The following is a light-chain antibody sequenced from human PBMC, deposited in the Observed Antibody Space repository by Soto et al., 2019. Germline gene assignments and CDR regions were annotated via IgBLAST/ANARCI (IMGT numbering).Light chain of an antibody. CDR1: QSVSSN. CDR2: GAS. Sequence: SVSPGERPTLSCRSSQSVSSNLAWYQQKPGQAPRLLIYGASTRATGIPARASGSMSGTSSASTFLRLRSADLAVSLRNYDAPCSPPGTFAGGTQLDIK. J-gene: IGKJ4*01. CDR3: NYDAPCSPPGT. V-gene: IGKV3-15*01.